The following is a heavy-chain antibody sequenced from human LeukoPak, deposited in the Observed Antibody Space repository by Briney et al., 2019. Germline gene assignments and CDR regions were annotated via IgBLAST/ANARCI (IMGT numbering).Heavy chain of an antibody. V-gene: IGHV4-59*01. J-gene: IGHJ6*03. Sequence: SETLSLTCTVSGGSISNYYWSWIRQPPGKGLEWIGYIYSSGSTNYSPSLKSRVTISLDTSKKQFSLKLSSVTAADTAVYYFAKSPYYYYMDVWGKGTTVTVSS. CDR3: AKSPYYYYMDV. CDR1: GGSISNYY. CDR2: IYSSGST.